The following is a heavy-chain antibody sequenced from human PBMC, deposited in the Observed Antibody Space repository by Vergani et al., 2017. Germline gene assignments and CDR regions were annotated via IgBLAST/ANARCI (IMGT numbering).Heavy chain of an antibody. J-gene: IGHJ6*02. Sequence: QVQLVQSGSELKKPGASVKVSCKTSGYTFTTYPINWVRQAPGQGPEWMGRINTDTGNPTYAQGFTGRFVFSLDTSVRTAYLQISSLKAEDTAVYYCARDLLRLWFGELSRRVDYGMDVWGQGTTVTVSS. D-gene: IGHD3-10*01. CDR3: ARDLLRLWFGELSRRVDYGMDV. CDR2: INTDTGNP. CDR1: GYTFTTYP. V-gene: IGHV7-4-1*02.